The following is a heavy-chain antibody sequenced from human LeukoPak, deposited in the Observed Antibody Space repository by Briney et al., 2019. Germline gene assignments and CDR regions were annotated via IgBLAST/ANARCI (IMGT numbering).Heavy chain of an antibody. CDR1: GYSISSGYY. V-gene: IGHV4-38-2*02. D-gene: IGHD6-19*01. CDR3: ARVAGYSSGWYYFQH. CDR2: IYHSGST. Sequence: SETLSLTCTVSGYSISSGYYWGWIRQPPGKGLEWIGSIYHSGSTYYNPSLKSRVTISVDTSKNQFSLKLSSVTAADTAVYYCARVAGYSSGWYYFQHWGQGTLVTVSS. J-gene: IGHJ1*01.